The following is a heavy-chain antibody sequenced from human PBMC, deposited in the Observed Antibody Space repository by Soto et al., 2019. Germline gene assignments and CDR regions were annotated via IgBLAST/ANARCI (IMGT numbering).Heavy chain of an antibody. CDR3: ATSFGSGSRAFDY. D-gene: IGHD3-10*01. CDR2: TIPMLGMS. J-gene: IGHJ4*02. V-gene: IGHV1-69*02. Sequence: QVQLVQSGAEVKKPGSSVRVSCKASEDTFNSYTINWVRQAPGQGLQWMGRTIPMLGMSNYALKFQGRVTITADKSPTTAYMELSRLRSDDTAVYYCATSFGSGSRAFDYWGQGTQVTVSS. CDR1: EDTFNSYT.